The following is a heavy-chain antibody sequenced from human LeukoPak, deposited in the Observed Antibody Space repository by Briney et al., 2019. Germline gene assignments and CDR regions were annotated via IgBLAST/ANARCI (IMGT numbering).Heavy chain of an antibody. Sequence: ASVKVSCEASGYTFTSYYMHWVRQAPGQGLEWMGIINPSGGSTSYAQKFQGRVTMTRDTSTSTVYMELSSLRSEDTAVYYCARGGKRGYCSGGSCYFDYWGQGTLVTVSS. J-gene: IGHJ4*02. CDR2: INPSGGST. CDR3: ARGGKRGYCSGGSCYFDY. CDR1: GYTFTSYY. V-gene: IGHV1-46*01. D-gene: IGHD2-15*01.